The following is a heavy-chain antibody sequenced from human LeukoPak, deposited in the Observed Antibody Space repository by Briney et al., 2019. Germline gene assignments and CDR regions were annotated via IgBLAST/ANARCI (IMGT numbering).Heavy chain of an antibody. CDR1: GFTFSSYA. CDR3: AKSNEPHDYKGRYYYYGMDV. V-gene: IGHV3-23*01. Sequence: GGSLRLSCAASGFTFSSYAMSWVRQAPGKGLEWVSAISGSGGSTYYADSVKGRFTISRDNSKNTLYLQMNSLRAEDTAVYYCAKSNEPHDYKGRYYYYGMDVWGQGTTVTVSS. CDR2: ISGSGGST. J-gene: IGHJ6*02. D-gene: IGHD4-11*01.